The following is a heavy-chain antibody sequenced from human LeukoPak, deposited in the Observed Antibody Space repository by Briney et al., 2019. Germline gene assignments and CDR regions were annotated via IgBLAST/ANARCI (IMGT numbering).Heavy chain of an antibody. V-gene: IGHV4-39*01. CDR1: GGSISSSRYY. CDR2: IYYSGIS. CDR3: ARNPLPKQQLVPLYYYYMDV. D-gene: IGHD6-13*01. Sequence: PSETLSLXCTVSGGSISSSRYYWDWIRQPPGKGLEWIGNIYYSGISYYNPSLKSRVTISVDTSKNQFSLKLSSVTAADTAVYYCARNPLPKQQLVPLYYYYMDVWGKGTTVTVSS. J-gene: IGHJ6*03.